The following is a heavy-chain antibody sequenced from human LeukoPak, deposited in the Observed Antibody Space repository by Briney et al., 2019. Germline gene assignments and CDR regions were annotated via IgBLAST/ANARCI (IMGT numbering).Heavy chain of an antibody. D-gene: IGHD2-2*01. J-gene: IGHJ3*02. Sequence: PGGSLRLSCAASGFTFSGYPIHWVRQAPGKGLEWVAVISYDGSNKYYADSVKGRFTISRDNAKNSLYLQMNSLRAEDTALYYCARAELGYCSSASCYLTAVIAFDIWGQGTMVTVSS. CDR3: ARAELGYCSSASCYLTAVIAFDI. V-gene: IGHV3-30-3*01. CDR2: ISYDGSNK. CDR1: GFTFSGYP.